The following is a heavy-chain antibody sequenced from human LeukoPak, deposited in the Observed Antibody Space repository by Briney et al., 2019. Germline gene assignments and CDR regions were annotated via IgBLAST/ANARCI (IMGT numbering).Heavy chain of an antibody. D-gene: IGHD1-26*01. J-gene: IGHJ2*01. Sequence: GGCLRLSCAASGFTFSSYWMTWVRQAPGKWLEWVANIKQDGSEKYYVDSVKGRFTISRDSAKNSLYLQMNSLRAEDTAVYYCASPFRIVVDTWGRGTLVSVSS. CDR1: GFTFSSYW. V-gene: IGHV3-7*01. CDR3: ASPFRIVVDT. CDR2: IKQDGSEK.